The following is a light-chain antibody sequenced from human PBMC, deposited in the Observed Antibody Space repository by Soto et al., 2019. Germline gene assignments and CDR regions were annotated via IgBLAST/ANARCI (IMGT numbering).Light chain of an antibody. CDR1: QSISSN. CDR3: QQYNNWPPLT. J-gene: IGKJ4*01. Sequence: EIVMTQSPATLSVSPGERATLSCRASQSISSNLAWYQQKPGQAPRLLMYGASTRPTGTPARFNGSGSGTEFTLTISSLQSEDFAVYFGQQYNNWPPLTFGGGTKVEIK. CDR2: GAS. V-gene: IGKV3-15*01.